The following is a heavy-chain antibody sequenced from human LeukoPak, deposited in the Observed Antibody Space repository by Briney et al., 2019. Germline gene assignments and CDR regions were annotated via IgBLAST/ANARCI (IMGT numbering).Heavy chain of an antibody. D-gene: IGHD5-24*01. V-gene: IGHV1-46*01. J-gene: IGHJ5*02. CDR1: GYTSSIYY. CDR2: INPSGGTT. Sequence: GASVKVPCKASGYTSSIYYIHWVRQAPGQGLEWMGIINPSGGTTSYAQKFQGRVTMTRDTSTSTVYMELSSLTSEDTAVYYCARISRDGYNWFDPWGQGTLVTVSS. CDR3: ARISRDGYNWFDP.